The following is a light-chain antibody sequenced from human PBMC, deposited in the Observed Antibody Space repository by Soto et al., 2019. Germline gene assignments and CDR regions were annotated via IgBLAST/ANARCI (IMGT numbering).Light chain of an antibody. CDR2: EVN. CDR1: SSDVGGYNY. V-gene: IGLV2-8*01. Sequence: QSALTQPPSASGSPGQSVTISCTGTSSDVGGYNYVSWYQQHPDKAPKLMIYEVNKRPSGVPDRFSGSKSGNTASLTVSGLQAEDEADYYCSSYAGSNTYVFGTGTKLTVL. J-gene: IGLJ1*01. CDR3: SSYAGSNTYV.